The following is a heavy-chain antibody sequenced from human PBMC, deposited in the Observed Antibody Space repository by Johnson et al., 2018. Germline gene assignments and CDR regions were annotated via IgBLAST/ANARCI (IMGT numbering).Heavy chain of an antibody. CDR1: RFTFTRYA. CDR3: VRDGLKNELLCCGEPRTPYSYDYMDV. J-gene: IGHJ6*03. D-gene: IGHD3-10*01. V-gene: IGHV3-30*04. CDR2: ISDDGNNK. Sequence: QVQLVESGGGVVQPGRSLTLSCAASRFTFTRYAMHWVRQAPGKGLEWVALISDDGNNKDYADSVRGRLTISRDNSKNTLFLQMNSLGADDTAVYFCVRDGLKNELLCCGEPRTPYSYDYMDVWGKGTTVTVSS.